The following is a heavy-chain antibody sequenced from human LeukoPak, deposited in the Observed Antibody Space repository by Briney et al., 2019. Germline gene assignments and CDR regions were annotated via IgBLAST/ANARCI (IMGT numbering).Heavy chain of an antibody. V-gene: IGHV1-18*01. CDR2: ISAYNGNT. J-gene: IGHJ4*02. D-gene: IGHD3-16*02. CDR3: ARDSHDYVWGSYRPDY. Sequence: ASVKVTCKASGYTFTSYGISWVRQAPGQGLEWMGWISAYNGNTNYAQKLQGRVTMTTDTSTSTAYMELRSLRSDDTAVYYCARDSHDYVWGSYRPDYWGQGTLVTVSS. CDR1: GYTFTSYG.